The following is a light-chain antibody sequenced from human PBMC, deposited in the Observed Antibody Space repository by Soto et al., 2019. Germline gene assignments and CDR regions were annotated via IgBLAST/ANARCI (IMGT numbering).Light chain of an antibody. J-gene: IGLJ2*01. CDR2: NTN. CDR3: MLYYGAAGV. V-gene: IGLV7-43*01. CDR1: TGAVTSGYD. Sequence: QTVVTQEPSLTVSPGGTVTRTCASSTGAVTSGYDPNWFQQKPGQAPRALIYNTNNKHSWTHARFSGSVLGGKAALTQSGGQPEDEAEYYCMLYYGAAGVFGGGTKVTVL.